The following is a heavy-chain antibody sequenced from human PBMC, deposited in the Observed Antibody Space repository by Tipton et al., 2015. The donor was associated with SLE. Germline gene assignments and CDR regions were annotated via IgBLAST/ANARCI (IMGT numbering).Heavy chain of an antibody. J-gene: IGHJ4*02. D-gene: IGHD3-16*01. Sequence: TLSLTCTVSGFSISSSSYTWGWIRQPPGKGLEWIGTIHYSGSTYYNPSPKSRVTISVDTSKNQFSLKLSSVTAADTAVYYCARLRFYFDYWGQGTLVTVSS. CDR3: ARLRFYFDY. CDR2: IHYSGST. V-gene: IGHV4-39*01. CDR1: GFSISSSSYT.